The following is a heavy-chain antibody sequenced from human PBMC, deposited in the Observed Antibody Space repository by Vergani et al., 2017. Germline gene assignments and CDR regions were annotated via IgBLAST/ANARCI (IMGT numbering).Heavy chain of an antibody. Sequence: EKQLVQSGSETKKPGESLKISCKGSGYSFTSYWIGWVRQMPGKGLEWMGIIYPGDSDTNYSPSFQGHVTISADKSISTAYLQWSSLKASDTAMYYCARQVAVAGKWWGPYYYYGMDVWGQGTTVTVSS. CDR1: GYSFTSYW. D-gene: IGHD6-19*01. CDR2: IYPGDSDT. J-gene: IGHJ6*02. V-gene: IGHV5-51*01. CDR3: ARQVAVAGKWWGPYYYYGMDV.